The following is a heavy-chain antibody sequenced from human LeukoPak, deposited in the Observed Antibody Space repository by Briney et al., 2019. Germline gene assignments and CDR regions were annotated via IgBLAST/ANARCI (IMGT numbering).Heavy chain of an antibody. J-gene: IGHJ4*02. V-gene: IGHV1-8*01. Sequence: GASVKVSCKASGYTFTSYDINWVRQATGQGLEWMGWMNPNSGNTGYAQKFQGRVTMTRNTSISTAYMELSSLRSEDTAVYYCARGAYYYGSGSYCLLDYWGQGTLVTVSS. CDR2: MNPNSGNT. CDR3: ARGAYYYGSGSYCLLDY. CDR1: GYTFTSYD. D-gene: IGHD3-10*01.